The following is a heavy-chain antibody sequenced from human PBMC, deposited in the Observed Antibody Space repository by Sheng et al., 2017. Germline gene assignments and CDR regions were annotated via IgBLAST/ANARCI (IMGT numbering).Heavy chain of an antibody. CDR1: GFTFSSYG. CDR2: ISYDGSNK. J-gene: IGHJ3*02. V-gene: IGHV3-30*18. D-gene: IGHD4-17*01. Sequence: QVQLVESGGGVVQPGRSLRLSCAASGFTFSSYGMHWVRQAPGKGLEWVAVISYDGSNKYYADSVKGRFTISRDNSKNTLYLQMNSLRAEDTAVYYCAKDYATGNAFDIWGQGTMVTVSS. CDR3: AKDYATGNAFDI.